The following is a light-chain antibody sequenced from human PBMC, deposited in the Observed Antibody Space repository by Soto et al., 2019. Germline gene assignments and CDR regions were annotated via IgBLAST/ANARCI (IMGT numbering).Light chain of an antibody. Sequence: ETVLTQSPGTLSLSPGERATLSCRASQSVSSNYLAWYQHIPGQAPRLLIYSASTRATGIPDRFSGSRSGTDFTLTISRLEPEDFAVYYCQQFDRSLPSWTFGQGTKVE. J-gene: IGKJ1*01. CDR3: QQFDRSLPSWT. V-gene: IGKV3-20*01. CDR2: SAS. CDR1: QSVSSNY.